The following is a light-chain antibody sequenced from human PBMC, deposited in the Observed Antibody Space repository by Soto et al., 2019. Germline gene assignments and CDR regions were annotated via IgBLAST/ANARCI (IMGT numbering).Light chain of an antibody. Sequence: DIQMTQSPPTLSGSAGERVTIICRASQTISSWLAWYQQKTGKAPKLLIYKASTLKSGVPSRFSGSGSGTEFTLTISSLQPDDFATYYCQHYNSYSEAFGQGTKVDIK. J-gene: IGKJ1*01. V-gene: IGKV1-5*03. CDR1: QTISSW. CDR2: KAS. CDR3: QHYNSYSEA.